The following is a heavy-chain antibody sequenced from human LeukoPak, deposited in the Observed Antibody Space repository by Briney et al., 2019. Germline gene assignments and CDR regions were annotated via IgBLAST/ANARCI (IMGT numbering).Heavy chain of an antibody. CDR2: INHSGST. CDR1: GGSFSGYY. J-gene: IGHJ4*02. CDR3: ARSIAAAGPNYYFDY. V-gene: IGHV4-34*01. D-gene: IGHD6-13*01. Sequence: SETLSLTCAVYGGSFSGYYWSWIRQPPGKGPEWIGEINHSGSTNYNPSLKSRVTISVDTSKNQFSLKLSSVTAADTAVYYCARSIAAAGPNYYFDYWGQGTLVTVSS.